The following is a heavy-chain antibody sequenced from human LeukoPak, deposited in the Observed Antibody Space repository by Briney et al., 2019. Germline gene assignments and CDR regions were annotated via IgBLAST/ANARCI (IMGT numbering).Heavy chain of an antibody. J-gene: IGHJ5*02. V-gene: IGHV4-59*08. CDR1: GGSISSYY. CDR2: ISYSGST. D-gene: IGHD5-12*01. CDR3: ARHVGGYDFAIWFDP. Sequence: PSETLSLTCTVSGGSISSYYWNWIRQPPGKGLEWIGYISYSGSTNYNPSLKSRVTISVDTSKNQFSLKLSSVTAADTAVYYCARHVGGYDFAIWFDPWGQGTLVTVSS.